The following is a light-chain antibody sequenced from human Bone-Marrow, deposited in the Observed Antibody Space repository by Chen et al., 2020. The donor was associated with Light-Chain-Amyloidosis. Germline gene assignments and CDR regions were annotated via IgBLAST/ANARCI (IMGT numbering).Light chain of an antibody. CDR1: SSDVGGDNH. CDR3: SSYTITNTLV. Sequence: QSALTQPAFVSGSPGQSITISCPGTSSDVGGDNHVSWYQQHPDKAPKPMIYEVTKRPSWVPDRFSGSKSDNTASLTISGLQTEDEADYFCSSYTITNTLVFGSGTRVTVL. V-gene: IGLV2-14*01. J-gene: IGLJ1*01. CDR2: EVT.